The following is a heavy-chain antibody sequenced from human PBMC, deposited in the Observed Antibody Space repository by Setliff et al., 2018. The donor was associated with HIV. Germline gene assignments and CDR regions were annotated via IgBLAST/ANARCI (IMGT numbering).Heavy chain of an antibody. CDR3: ARDQPQDYDSLTGYYTGRYFDY. V-gene: IGHV4-39*07. CDR2: IYHSGRT. Sequence: SETLSLTCTVSGGSISSNSYYWGWIRQPPGKGLEWIGSIYHSGRTYYNPPLKSRVTISVDTSKNQFSLKLTSVTAADTAVYYCARDQPQDYDSLTGYYTGRYFDYWGRGTLVTVSS. CDR1: GGSISSNSYY. J-gene: IGHJ4*02. D-gene: IGHD3-9*01.